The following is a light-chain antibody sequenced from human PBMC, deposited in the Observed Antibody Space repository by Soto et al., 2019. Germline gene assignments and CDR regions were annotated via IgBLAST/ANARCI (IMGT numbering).Light chain of an antibody. Sequence: EIVLTQSPATLSLSPGERATLSCRASQSVSSYLAWYQQTPGQAPRLLIYDASNRATGIPARFSGSGSRTDFTLTISSLKPEDVAVYYCQQRSNWPHTFGPGTKVDIK. CDR1: QSVSSY. CDR3: QQRSNWPHT. V-gene: IGKV3-11*01. J-gene: IGKJ3*01. CDR2: DAS.